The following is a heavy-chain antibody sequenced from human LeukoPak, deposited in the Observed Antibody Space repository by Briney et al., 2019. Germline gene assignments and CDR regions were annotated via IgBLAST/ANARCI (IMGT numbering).Heavy chain of an antibody. CDR3: AKDRYIVVVTGIIGY. Sequence: GGSLRLSCAASGFTFSSYGMRWVRQAPGKGLEWVAVISYDGSNKYYADSVKGRFTISRDNSKNTLYLQMNSLRAEDTAVYYCAKDRYIVVVTGIIGYWGQGTLVTVSS. CDR1: GFTFSSYG. CDR2: ISYDGSNK. V-gene: IGHV3-30*18. J-gene: IGHJ4*02. D-gene: IGHD2-21*02.